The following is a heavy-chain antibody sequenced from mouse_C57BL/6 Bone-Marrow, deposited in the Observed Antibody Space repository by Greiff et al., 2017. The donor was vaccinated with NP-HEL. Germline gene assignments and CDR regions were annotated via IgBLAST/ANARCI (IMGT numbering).Heavy chain of an antibody. CDR3: ARKAGYLRWYFDV. CDR2: INPNNGGT. V-gene: IGHV1-22*01. D-gene: IGHD2-3*01. CDR1: GYTFTDYN. J-gene: IGHJ1*03. Sequence: EVQLQQSGPELVKPGASVKMSCKASGYTFTDYNMHWVKQSHGKSLEWIGYINPNNGGTSYNQKFKGKATLTVNKSSSTDYMELRSLTSEDSAVYYCARKAGYLRWYFDVWGTGTTVTVSS.